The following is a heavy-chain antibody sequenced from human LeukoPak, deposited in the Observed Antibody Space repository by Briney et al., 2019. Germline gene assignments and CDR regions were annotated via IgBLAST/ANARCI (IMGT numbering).Heavy chain of an antibody. CDR2: IKQDGSEK. V-gene: IGHV3-7*03. CDR1: GFTFTSHW. J-gene: IGHJ3*02. Sequence: GGSLRLSCAASGFTFTSHWMTWVRQAPGKGLEWVANIKQDGSEKYYVDSVKGRFTISKDNAKNSLYLQMNSLTAEDTAIYSCARPRLEYCSGGSCFDAFDIWGQGTMVTVSS. CDR3: ARPRLEYCSGGSCFDAFDI. D-gene: IGHD2-15*01.